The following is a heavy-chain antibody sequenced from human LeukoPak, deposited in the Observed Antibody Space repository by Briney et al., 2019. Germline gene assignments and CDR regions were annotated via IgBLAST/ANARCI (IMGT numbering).Heavy chain of an antibody. D-gene: IGHD3-10*01. CDR3: ARARGYYYGSGSYLDY. J-gene: IGHJ4*02. CDR1: GGSISSSSYY. V-gene: IGHV4-39*07. CDR2: IHYSGST. Sequence: SETLSLTCTVSGGSISSSSYYWGWIRQPPGKGLEWIGSIHYSGSTYYNPSLKSRVTISVDTSKNQFSLKLSSVTAADTAVYYCARARGYYYGSGSYLDYWGQGTLVTVSS.